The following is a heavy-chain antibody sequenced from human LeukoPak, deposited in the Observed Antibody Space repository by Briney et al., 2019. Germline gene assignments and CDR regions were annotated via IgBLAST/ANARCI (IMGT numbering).Heavy chain of an antibody. J-gene: IGHJ6*02. CDR3: ASWLSVTAIQGNYYGRDV. CDR2: ISYDGSNK. V-gene: IGHV3-30-3*01. Sequence: GGSLRLSCAASGFTFSSYAMHWVRQAPGKGLEWVAVISYDGSNKYYADSVKGRFTISRDNSKNTLYLQMNSLRAEDTAVYYCASWLSVTAIQGNYYGRDVWGQGTTVTVSS. CDR1: GFTFSSYA. D-gene: IGHD2-21*02.